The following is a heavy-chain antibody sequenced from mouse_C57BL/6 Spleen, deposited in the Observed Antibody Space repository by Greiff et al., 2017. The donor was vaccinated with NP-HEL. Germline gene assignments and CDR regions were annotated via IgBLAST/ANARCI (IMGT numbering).Heavy chain of an antibody. Sequence: LQESGAELVRPGASVTLSCKASGYTFTDYEMHWVKQTPVHGLEWIGAIDPETGGTAYNQKFKGKAILTADKSSSTAYMELRSLTSEDSAVYYCTRSDDYLAYWGQGTLVTVSA. CDR2: IDPETGGT. V-gene: IGHV1-15*01. CDR3: TRSDDYLAY. CDR1: GYTFTDYE. J-gene: IGHJ3*01. D-gene: IGHD2-4*01.